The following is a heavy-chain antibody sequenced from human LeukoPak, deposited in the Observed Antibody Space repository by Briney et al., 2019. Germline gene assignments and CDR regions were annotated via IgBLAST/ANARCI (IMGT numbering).Heavy chain of an antibody. CDR2: IYPGDSDT. V-gene: IGHV5-51*01. Sequence: GESLKISCKGSGYSFTSYWIGWVRQMPGKGLEWMGIIYPGDSDTRYSPSFQGQVTISADKSISTAYLQWSSLKASDTAMYYCARQTRTPEKDIVVVPAAPLDYWGQGTLVTVSS. CDR3: ARQTRTPEKDIVVVPAAPLDY. J-gene: IGHJ4*02. CDR1: GYSFTSYW. D-gene: IGHD2-2*01.